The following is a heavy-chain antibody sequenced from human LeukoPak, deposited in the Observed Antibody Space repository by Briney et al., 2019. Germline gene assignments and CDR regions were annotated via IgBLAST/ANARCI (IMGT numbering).Heavy chain of an antibody. CDR1: GGSISSSSYY. V-gene: IGHV4-30-4*01. CDR2: IYYSGST. Sequence: PSETLSLTCTVSGGSISSSSYYWSWIRQPPGKGLEWIGYIYYSGSTYYNPSLKSRVTISVDTSKNQFSLKLSSVTAADTAVYYCARDTVGARLDYWGQGTLVTVSS. J-gene: IGHJ4*02. CDR3: ARDTVGARLDY. D-gene: IGHD1-26*01.